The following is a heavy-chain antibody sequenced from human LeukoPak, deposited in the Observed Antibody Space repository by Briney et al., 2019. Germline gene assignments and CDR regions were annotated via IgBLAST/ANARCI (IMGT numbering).Heavy chain of an antibody. CDR2: INWNGGST. D-gene: IGHD3-3*01. CDR3: AKTFFVNIQDRTFDY. CDR1: GFTFSSYS. V-gene: IGHV3-20*01. Sequence: GGSLRLSCAASGFTFSSYSMNWVRQAPGKGLEWVSGINWNGGSTDYADSVKGRFTISRDNAKKSLYLQMNSLRAEDTALYHCAKTFFVNIQDRTFDYWGQGTLVTVSS. J-gene: IGHJ4*02.